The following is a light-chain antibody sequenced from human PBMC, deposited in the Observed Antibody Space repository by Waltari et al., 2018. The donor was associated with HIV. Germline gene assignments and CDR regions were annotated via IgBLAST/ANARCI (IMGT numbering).Light chain of an antibody. CDR1: QSVSSTS. CDR3: QQYDNWPPGTT. V-gene: IGKV3-20*01. Sequence: EIVLTQSPGTLSLSPGERVTLSCRASQSVSSTSIAWYQQKRGQAPRLLIFGASSRATGIPDRFSGSGSGTDFTLTISSLQSEDFAVYYCQQYDNWPPGTTFGQGTKLEIK. J-gene: IGKJ2*01. CDR2: GAS.